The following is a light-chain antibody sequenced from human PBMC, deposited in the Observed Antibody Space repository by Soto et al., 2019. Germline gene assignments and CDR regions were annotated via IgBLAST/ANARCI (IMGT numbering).Light chain of an antibody. CDR2: AAS. J-gene: IGKJ4*01. CDR1: QSRSNH. V-gene: IGKV1-6*01. Sequence: IQMTQSPSALSATGEDRVIITCRARQSRSNHLNWYQQKPGKAPKHLIYAASNLPTGVPSRFSGSGSGTDSTLTISSPQPEDFATYYCLQDFNYPLTFGGGTKVDIK. CDR3: LQDFNYPLT.